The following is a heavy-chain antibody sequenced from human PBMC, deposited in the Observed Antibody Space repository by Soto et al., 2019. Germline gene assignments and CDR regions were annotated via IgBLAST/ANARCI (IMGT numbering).Heavy chain of an antibody. CDR2: ISASGGST. CDR3: AKPLPYYDFWSGYSSAFDY. V-gene: IGHV3-23*01. J-gene: IGHJ4*02. Sequence: GGSLRLSCTASEITLSSYAMSWVRQAPGKGLEWVSAISASGGSTYYADSVKGRFTISRDNSKNTLYLQMNSLRAEDTAVYYCAKPLPYYDFWSGYSSAFDYWGQGTLVTVSS. CDR1: EITLSSYA. D-gene: IGHD3-3*01.